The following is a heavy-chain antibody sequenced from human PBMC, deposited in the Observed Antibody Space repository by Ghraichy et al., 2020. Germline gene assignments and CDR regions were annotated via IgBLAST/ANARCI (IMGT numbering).Heavy chain of an antibody. CDR3: ARGGGWELLPAWGRRFDP. Sequence: SETLSLTCTVSGGSISSYYWSWIRQPPGKGLEWIGYIYYSGSTNYNPSLKSRVTISVDTSKNQFSLKLSSVTAADTAVYYCARGGGWELLPAWGRRFDPWGQGTLVTVSS. D-gene: IGHD1-26*01. CDR2: IYYSGST. CDR1: GGSISSYY. V-gene: IGHV4-59*01. J-gene: IGHJ5*02.